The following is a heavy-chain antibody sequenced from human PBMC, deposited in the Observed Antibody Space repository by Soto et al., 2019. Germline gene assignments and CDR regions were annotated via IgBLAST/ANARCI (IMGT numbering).Heavy chain of an antibody. CDR3: AKVRPGYCSGGSCDDAFDI. Sequence: PGGSLRLSCAASGFTFSSYAMSWVRQAPGKGLEWVSAISGSGGSTYYADSVKGRFTISRDNSKNTLYLQMNSLRAEDTAVYYCAKVRPGYCSGGSCDDAFDIWGQGTMVTVS. J-gene: IGHJ3*02. D-gene: IGHD2-15*01. CDR1: GFTFSSYA. CDR2: ISGSGGST. V-gene: IGHV3-23*01.